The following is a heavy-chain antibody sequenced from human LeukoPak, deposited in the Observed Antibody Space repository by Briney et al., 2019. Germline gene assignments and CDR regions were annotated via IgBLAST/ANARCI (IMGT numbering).Heavy chain of an antibody. J-gene: IGHJ4*02. CDR1: GFTFSSYG. V-gene: IGHV3-23*01. CDR2: ISGSGGST. CDR3: AKVSGSGVATLIVVIPYYFDY. D-gene: IGHD3-22*01. Sequence: PGGSLRLSCAASGFTFSSYGMSWVRQAPGKGLEWVSAISGSGGSTYYADSVKGRFTISRDNSKNTLYLQMNSLRAEDTAVYFCAKVSGSGVATLIVVIPYYFDYWGQGALVTVSS.